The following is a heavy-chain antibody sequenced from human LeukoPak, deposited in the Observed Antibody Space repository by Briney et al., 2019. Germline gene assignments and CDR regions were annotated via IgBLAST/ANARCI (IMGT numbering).Heavy chain of an antibody. CDR3: ASFRDIVVVPAAIESFDI. CDR2: INPNSGGT. CDR1: GYTFTVYY. Sequence: ASVKVSCKAPGYTFTVYYMHWVRQAPGQGLEWMGRINPNSGGTNYAQKFQGRVTMTRDTSISTAYMELNRLRSDDTAVYYCASFRDIVVVPAAIESFDIWGQGTMSPSLQ. D-gene: IGHD2-2*01. V-gene: IGHV1-2*06. J-gene: IGHJ3*02.